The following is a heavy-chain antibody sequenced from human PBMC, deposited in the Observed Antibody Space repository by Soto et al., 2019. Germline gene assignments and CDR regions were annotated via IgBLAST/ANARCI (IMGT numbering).Heavy chain of an antibody. CDR1: GCSISNYY. V-gene: IGHV4-59*08. Sequence: SETLSLTCTVSGCSISNYYWNWIRQPPGKALEWIGYLYPSGSTNYNPSLKSRVTMSVDTSKNQFSLKLSSVTAADTAVYYCARQTEYCSGGSCSFPLDYWGQGTLVTVSS. CDR3: ARQTEYCSGGSCSFPLDY. D-gene: IGHD2-15*01. CDR2: LYPSGST. J-gene: IGHJ4*02.